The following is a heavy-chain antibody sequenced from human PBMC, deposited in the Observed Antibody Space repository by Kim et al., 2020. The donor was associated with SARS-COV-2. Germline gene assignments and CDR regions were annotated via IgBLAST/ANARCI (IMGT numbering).Heavy chain of an antibody. CDR3: AKDRIRPYVEGGGLDY. V-gene: IGHV3-23*01. Sequence: GGSLRLSCAASGFTFSSYAMSWVRQAPGKGLEWVSAISGSGGSTYYADSVKGRFTISRDNSKNTLYLQMNSLRAEDTAVYYCAKDRIRPYVEGGGLDYWGQGTLVTVSS. CDR2: ISGSGGST. J-gene: IGHJ4*02. CDR1: GFTFSSYA. D-gene: IGHD1-1*01.